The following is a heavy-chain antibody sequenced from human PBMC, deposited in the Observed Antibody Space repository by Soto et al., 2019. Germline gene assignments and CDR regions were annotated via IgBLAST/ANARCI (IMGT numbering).Heavy chain of an antibody. D-gene: IGHD4-17*01. J-gene: IGHJ4*02. CDR1: GGSISSNNW. Sequence: SETLSLTCAVSGGSISSNNWWSWVRQPPGKGLEWIGEISHSGSTSYNPSLMSRVTMSVDKSKNQFSLKLSSVTAADTAVYYCASRGDYVFVYWGQGTLVTVSS. CDR3: ASRGDYVFVY. CDR2: ISHSGST. V-gene: IGHV4-4*02.